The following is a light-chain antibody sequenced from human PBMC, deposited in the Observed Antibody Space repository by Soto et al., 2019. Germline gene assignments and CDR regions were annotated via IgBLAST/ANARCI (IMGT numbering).Light chain of an antibody. CDR3: QQRHMWPIT. CDR2: DAY. V-gene: IGKV3-11*01. J-gene: IGKJ5*01. CDR1: QSFRGL. Sequence: EVVLTQYPVTLSLSPGERATLSCRASQSFRGLLAWYQQKPGQAPRLLIYDAYTRATGIPPRFSGSGSGTDFTLTISSLEPEDSAVYYCQQRHMWPITFGQGTRLEIK.